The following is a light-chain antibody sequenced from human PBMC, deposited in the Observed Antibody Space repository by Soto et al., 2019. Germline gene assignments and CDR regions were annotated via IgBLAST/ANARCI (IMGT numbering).Light chain of an antibody. CDR2: GAS. CDR1: RTSGSTY. Sequence: MPPPGTLSLCPRPSATFSCRASRTSGSTYLAWCQQKPGQAPRLLIYGASTRAAGIPDRFSGTGSGTEFTLTISSLQSEDFAVYYCQQCDASPGAFGQGTKVDIK. CDR3: QQCDASPGA. V-gene: IGKV3-20*01. J-gene: IGKJ1*01.